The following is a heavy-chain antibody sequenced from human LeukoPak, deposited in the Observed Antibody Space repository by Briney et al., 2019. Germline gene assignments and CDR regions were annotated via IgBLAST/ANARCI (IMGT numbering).Heavy chain of an antibody. V-gene: IGHV3-13*04. D-gene: IGHD5-12*01. J-gene: IGHJ4*02. Sequence: QTGGSLRLSCAASGFNFNYYDMHWVRQATGKGLEWVSTIGAAGDNYSPDYVKGRFIISRENAKNSLYLQMNGLRAGDTAVYCCARGGVYSGQLVGRPFDYWGQGTLVTVSS. CDR1: GFNFNYYD. CDR3: ARGGVYSGQLVGRPFDY. CDR2: IGAAGDN.